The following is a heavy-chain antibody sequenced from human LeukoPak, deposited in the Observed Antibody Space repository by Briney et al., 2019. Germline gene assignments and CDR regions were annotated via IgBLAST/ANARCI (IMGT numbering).Heavy chain of an antibody. CDR3: ARGGILYGMDV. CDR1: GFTFSSYA. CDR2: ISRSGGST. D-gene: IGHD6-13*01. Sequence: GGSLRLSCAASGFTFSSYAMNWVRQAPGQGLEWVSAISRSGGSTYYGDSVKGRCTISRDNSKNTLYLQMNSLRAEDTAAYYSARGGILYGMDVWGQGTTVTVSS. V-gene: IGHV3-23*01. J-gene: IGHJ6*02.